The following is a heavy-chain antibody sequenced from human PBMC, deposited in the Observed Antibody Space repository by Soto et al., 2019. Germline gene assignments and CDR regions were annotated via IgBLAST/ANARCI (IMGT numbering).Heavy chain of an antibody. CDR2: VWYDGSSK. J-gene: IGHJ6*02. CDR1: GFTFSIYC. Sequence: GGSLRLACAAAGFTFSIYCMHWVRQAPGKGLEWVELVWYDGSSKYYADSVKGRFTISRDNSKNTLYLQMDSLRAEDTAVYYCARGYCSRTTCSNYYYGLDVWGQGTTVTVSS. D-gene: IGHD2-2*01. CDR3: ARGYCSRTTCSNYYYGLDV. V-gene: IGHV3-33*01.